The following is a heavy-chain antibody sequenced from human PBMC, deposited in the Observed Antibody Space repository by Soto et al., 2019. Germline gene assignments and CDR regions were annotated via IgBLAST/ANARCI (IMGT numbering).Heavy chain of an antibody. V-gene: IGHV3-7*01. CDR2: IKEDGSQR. CDR3: ARRRDGYPKYYFDY. J-gene: IGHJ4*02. Sequence: PGGSLSLSCGASEFTLGKYWMTWVRQAPGKGLEWVANIKEDGSQRYYVDSVKGRFTISRDNAKNSLFLQMNHLSVEDTAVYYCARRRDGYPKYYFDYWGQGTLVTVSS. D-gene: IGHD2-21*01. CDR1: EFTLGKYW.